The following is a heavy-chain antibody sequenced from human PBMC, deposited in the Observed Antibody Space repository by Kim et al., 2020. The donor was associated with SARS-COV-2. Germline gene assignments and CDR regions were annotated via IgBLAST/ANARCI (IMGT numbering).Heavy chain of an antibody. V-gene: IGHV4-34*01. J-gene: IGHJ6*02. CDR2: INHSGST. Sequence: SETLSLTCAVYGGSFSGYYWSWIRQPPGKGLEWIGEINHSGSTNYNPSLKSRVTISVDTSKNQFSLKLSSVTAADTAVYYCARAKYDILTGYHRDYYYGMDVWGQGTTVTVSS. CDR3: ARAKYDILTGYHRDYYYGMDV. D-gene: IGHD3-9*01. CDR1: GGSFSGYY.